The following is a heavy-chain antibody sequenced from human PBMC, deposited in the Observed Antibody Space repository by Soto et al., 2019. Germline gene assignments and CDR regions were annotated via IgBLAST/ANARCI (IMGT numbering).Heavy chain of an antibody. CDR1: GGSFSGYQ. CDR3: ARGWRFDT. D-gene: IGHD1-1*01. Sequence: SETLSLGCGGYGGSFSGYQWNWIRQSPGQGLEWIGEINHSGTTKYNPSLESRINLSVDTSKKQFSLKMFSVTAADTAIYYCARGWRFDTWGQGTQVTVS. V-gene: IGHV4-34*01. CDR2: INHSGTT. J-gene: IGHJ5*02.